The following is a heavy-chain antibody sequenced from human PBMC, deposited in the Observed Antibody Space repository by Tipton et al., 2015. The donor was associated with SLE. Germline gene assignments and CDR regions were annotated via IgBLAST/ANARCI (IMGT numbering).Heavy chain of an antibody. CDR2: ISAYNGDT. CDR3: ARDALYYRNAFDI. D-gene: IGHD1-14*01. CDR1: GYTFTSYG. Sequence: QLVQSGVEVKKPGASVKVPCKASGYTFTSYGICWVRQAPGQGLEWMGWISAYNGDTNYAQKFQGRVTMTTDTSTSTAYMELRSLRSDDTAVYYCARDALYYRNAFDIWGQGTMVTVSS. V-gene: IGHV1-18*01. J-gene: IGHJ3*02.